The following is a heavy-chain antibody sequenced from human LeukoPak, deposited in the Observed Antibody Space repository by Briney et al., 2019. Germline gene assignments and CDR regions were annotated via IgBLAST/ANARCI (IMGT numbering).Heavy chain of an antibody. Sequence: PSETLSLTCTVSGGSISSYHWSWIRQPPGKGLEWIGYIYYTGSTNYNPSLKSRVTISVDTSKNQFSLKLYSVTAADTAVYYCARNGGYDWGFDYWGQGTLVTVSS. CDR3: ARNGGYDWGFDY. J-gene: IGHJ4*02. V-gene: IGHV4-59*01. D-gene: IGHD5-12*01. CDR2: IYYTGST. CDR1: GGSISSYH.